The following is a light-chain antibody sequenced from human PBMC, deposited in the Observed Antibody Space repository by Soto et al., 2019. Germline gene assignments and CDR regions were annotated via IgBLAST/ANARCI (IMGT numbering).Light chain of an antibody. Sequence: DIQMTQSPSTLSASVGDRVTITCRASQSINNYLAWYQQKPGKAPKLLIYEASSLEKGVPARFGGSGSGTEFTLTISGLQSEDFAVYYCQQYKNWPRTFGQGTKVDIK. CDR3: QQYKNWPRT. J-gene: IGKJ1*01. CDR2: EAS. CDR1: QSINNY. V-gene: IGKV1-5*03.